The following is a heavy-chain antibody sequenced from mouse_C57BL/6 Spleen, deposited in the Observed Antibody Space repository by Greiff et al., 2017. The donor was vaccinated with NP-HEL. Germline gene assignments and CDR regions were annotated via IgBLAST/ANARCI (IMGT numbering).Heavy chain of an antibody. CDR3: ARHEVGRTYYYGSSTGYAMDY. CDR1: GYTFTEYT. J-gene: IGHJ4*01. D-gene: IGHD1-1*01. CDR2: FYPGSGSI. V-gene: IGHV1-62-2*01. Sequence: VQLQQSGAELVKPGASVKLSCKASGYTFTEYTIHWVKQRSGQGLEWIGWFYPGSGSIKYNEKFKDKATLTADKSSSTVYMELSRLTSEDSAVYFCARHEVGRTYYYGSSTGYAMDYWGQGTSVTVSS.